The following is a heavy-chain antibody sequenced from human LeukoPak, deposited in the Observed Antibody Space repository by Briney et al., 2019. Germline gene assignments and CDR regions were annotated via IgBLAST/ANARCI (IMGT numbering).Heavy chain of an antibody. V-gene: IGHV3-21*01. D-gene: IGHD5-24*01. CDR3: ARVQRGEMATFDY. Sequence: GSLRLSCAASGFIFSSYSMNWVRHAPGKGLEWVSSISSTSTYIHYADSLKGRFTISRDNARNSLYLQINSLRVEDTAAYYCARVQRGEMATFDYWGQGTLVTVSS. CDR1: GFIFSSYS. J-gene: IGHJ4*02. CDR2: ISSTSTYI.